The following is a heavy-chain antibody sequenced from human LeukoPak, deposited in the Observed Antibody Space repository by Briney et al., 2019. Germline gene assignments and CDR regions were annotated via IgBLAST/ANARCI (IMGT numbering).Heavy chain of an antibody. Sequence: GASVRVSCKASGYTFTGYCMHWVRQAPGQGLEWIGWINPNSGGTNYAQKFQGRVTMTRDTSISTAYMELSRLRSDDTAVYYCARDTQYYYDSSGYYPVFDYWGQGTLVTVSS. CDR3: ARDTQYYYDSSGYYPVFDY. CDR2: INPNSGGT. J-gene: IGHJ4*02. V-gene: IGHV1-2*02. CDR1: GYTFTGYC. D-gene: IGHD3-22*01.